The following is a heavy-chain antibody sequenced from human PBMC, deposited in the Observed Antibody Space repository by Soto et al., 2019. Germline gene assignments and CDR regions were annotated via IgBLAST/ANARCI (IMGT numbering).Heavy chain of an antibody. Sequence: ASVKVSCKVSGYTLTELSMHWVRQAPGKGLEWMGGFDPEDGETIYAQKFQGRVTMTEDTSTDTAYMELSSLRAKDTAVFYCAKDRQYRSYCDSAGQYNNWGQGTLVTVSS. CDR1: GYTLTELS. CDR3: AKDRQYRSYCDSAGQYNN. V-gene: IGHV1-24*01. CDR2: FDPEDGET. J-gene: IGHJ4*02. D-gene: IGHD3-22*01.